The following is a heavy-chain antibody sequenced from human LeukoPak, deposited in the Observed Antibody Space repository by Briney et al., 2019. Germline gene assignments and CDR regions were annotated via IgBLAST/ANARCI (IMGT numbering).Heavy chain of an antibody. D-gene: IGHD1-14*01. Sequence: SGKSLRLSCAASGFDFGSYDMHWVRQAPGKGLEWVAIIWLDGSATYYGDSVKGRFTVSRDNSNNTLYLQMNSLRVEDTAVYYCAGDLNREDFDYWGQGTLVAVSS. CDR1: GFDFGSYD. CDR2: IWLDGSAT. V-gene: IGHV3-33*01. CDR3: AGDLNREDFDY. J-gene: IGHJ4*02.